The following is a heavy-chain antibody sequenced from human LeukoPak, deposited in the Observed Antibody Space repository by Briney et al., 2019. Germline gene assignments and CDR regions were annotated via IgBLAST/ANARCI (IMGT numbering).Heavy chain of an antibody. Sequence: GESLKISCKGYGYSFNSYWIGWVRQMPGKGLKWMGIIYPGDSDARYSPSFQGQVTISADKSISTAYLQWSSLKASDTAMYYCARHKGYSPGVYYYYYMDVRGKGTTVTVSS. CDR2: IYPGDSDA. CDR1: GYSFNSYW. D-gene: IGHD5-18*01. J-gene: IGHJ6*03. CDR3: ARHKGYSPGVYYYYYMDV. V-gene: IGHV5-51*01.